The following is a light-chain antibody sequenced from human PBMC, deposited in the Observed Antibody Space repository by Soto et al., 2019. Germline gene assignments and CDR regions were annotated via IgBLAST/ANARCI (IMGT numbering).Light chain of an antibody. CDR1: ISDLGNYDF. Sequence: QSALPQPASVSGSPGQSITLSCTGTISDLGNYDFVSWYQQVPGTAPKAMIYEISSRPSGVSNRFSGSKSGNTASLTISGLQAEDEDYYYCSAYTTSTAFILFGGGTTLTVL. V-gene: IGLV2-14*01. CDR3: SAYTTSTAFIL. J-gene: IGLJ2*01. CDR2: EIS.